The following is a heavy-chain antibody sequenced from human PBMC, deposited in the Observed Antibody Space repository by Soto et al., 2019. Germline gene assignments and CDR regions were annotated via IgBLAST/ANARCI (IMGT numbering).Heavy chain of an antibody. J-gene: IGHJ5*02. Sequence: VQLQESGPGLVKPSETLSLTCTVSGGSVSSGAYYWSWIRQPPGKGLEWIGFIYFNGSSYYSPSLKSRVTISVDTSKNQFSLKLNSVSAADTAVYYCARWRDDYGDQTGFDPWSQGILVIGSS. CDR2: IYFNGSS. CDR1: GGSVSSGAYY. D-gene: IGHD4-17*01. CDR3: ARWRDDYGDQTGFDP. V-gene: IGHV4-61*08.